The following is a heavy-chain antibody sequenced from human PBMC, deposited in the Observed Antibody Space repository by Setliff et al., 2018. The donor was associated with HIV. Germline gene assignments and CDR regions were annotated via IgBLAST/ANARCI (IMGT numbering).Heavy chain of an antibody. CDR1: GFTFTDAW. CDR2: IKRRKDGGTT. CDR3: TTTYGDYVFAEYFQH. Sequence: PGGSLRLSCTASGFTFTDAWLTWVRQAPGKGLEWVGRIKRRKDGGTTDYAAPVKGRFTISRDDSKNTAYLQMNSLKTEDTAVYYCTTTYGDYVFAEYFQHWGQGTLVTVSS. D-gene: IGHD4-17*01. J-gene: IGHJ1*01. V-gene: IGHV3-15*01.